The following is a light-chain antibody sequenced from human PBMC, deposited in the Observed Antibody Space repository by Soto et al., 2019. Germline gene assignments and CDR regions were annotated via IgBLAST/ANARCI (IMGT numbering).Light chain of an antibody. CDR3: QQSYNTPRT. V-gene: IGKV1-39*01. CDR1: QNIRNY. Sequence: DIQRTQSPSSLSASVGDRVTIPCRASQNIRNYLNWYQQKPGEAPKLLISAVSSLETGVPSRFSGSGSGTDFTLTITSLQPEDFATYYCQQSYNTPRTFGQGTKVDIK. CDR2: AVS. J-gene: IGKJ1*01.